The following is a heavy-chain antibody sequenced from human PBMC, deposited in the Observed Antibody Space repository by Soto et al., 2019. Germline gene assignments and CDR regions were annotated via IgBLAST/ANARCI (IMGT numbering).Heavy chain of an antibody. J-gene: IGHJ6*02. D-gene: IGHD2-21*02. V-gene: IGHV3-64D*06. CDR2: ISSNGGST. CDR1: GFTLSSYA. Sequence: GGSLRLSCSASGFTLSSYAMHWVRQAPGKGLEYVSAISSNGGSTYYADSVKGRFTISRDNSKNTLYLQMSSLRAEDTAVYYCVKDLGVVVTADYYYYGMDVWGQGTTVTVSS. CDR3: VKDLGVVVTADYYYYGMDV.